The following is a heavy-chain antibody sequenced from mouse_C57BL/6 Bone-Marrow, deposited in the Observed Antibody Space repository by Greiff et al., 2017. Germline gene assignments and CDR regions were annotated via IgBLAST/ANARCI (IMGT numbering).Heavy chain of an antibody. Sequence: QVQLKQPGAELVKPGASVKLSCKASGYTFTSYWMHWVKQRPGRGLEWIGRIDPNSGGTKYNEKFKSKATLTVDKPSSTAYMQLSSLTSEDSAVYYCAFLYDGYSYWYFDVWGTGTTVTVSS. CDR3: AFLYDGYSYWYFDV. J-gene: IGHJ1*03. CDR2: IDPNSGGT. D-gene: IGHD2-3*01. CDR1: GYTFTSYW. V-gene: IGHV1-72*01.